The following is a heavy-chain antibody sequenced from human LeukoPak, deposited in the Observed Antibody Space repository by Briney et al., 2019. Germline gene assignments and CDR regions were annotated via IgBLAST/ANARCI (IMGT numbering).Heavy chain of an antibody. CDR1: GGSFSGYY. CDR3: ARGGSVYGDYVGAFDI. J-gene: IGHJ3*02. D-gene: IGHD4-17*01. CDR2: INHSGST. V-gene: IGHV4-34*01. Sequence: SETPSLTCAVYGGSFSGYYWSWIRQPPGKGLEWIGEINHSGSTNYNPSLKSRVKSRVTKSLDTSKNQFSLKLSSVTAADTAVYYCARGGSVYGDYVGAFDIWGQGTMVTVSS.